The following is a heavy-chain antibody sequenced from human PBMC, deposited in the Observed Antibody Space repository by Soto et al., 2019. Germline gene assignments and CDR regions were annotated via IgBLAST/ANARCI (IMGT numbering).Heavy chain of an antibody. CDR2: INPTSGGT. CDR3: ARAPGGLGDPFDK. CDR1: GYSFTAYY. J-gene: IGHJ1*01. V-gene: IGHV1-2*02. Sequence: ASVKVSCKAAGYSFTAYYIHWVRQAPGQGFEWMGWINPTSGGTNYAQKFQGRVTVTRDTSISTAYMELTRLRSDDTAVYYCARAPGGLGDPFDKWGQGTRVTVS. D-gene: IGHD3-16*01.